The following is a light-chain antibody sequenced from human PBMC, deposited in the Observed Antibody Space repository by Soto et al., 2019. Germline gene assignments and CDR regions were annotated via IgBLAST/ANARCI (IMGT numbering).Light chain of an antibody. CDR3: QEHGTSLFT. V-gene: IGKV3-20*01. CDR2: GSS. J-gene: IGKJ3*01. Sequence: EVVLTQSPGTLSLSPGEGATLSCRASQSVSSNCLAWYQQKPGQAPRLLIYGSSNRATGIPDRFIGSGSGTGFTVTISRLDPEDFGVYYCQEHGTSLFTFGPGTKVDIK. CDR1: QSVSSNC.